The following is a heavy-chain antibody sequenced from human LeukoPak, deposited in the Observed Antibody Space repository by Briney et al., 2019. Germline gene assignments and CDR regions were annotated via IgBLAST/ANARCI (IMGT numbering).Heavy chain of an antibody. D-gene: IGHD2-21*01. CDR2: TSGSDGST. CDR1: GFTFRSYG. J-gene: IGHJ3*01. CDR3: AKSGDVLAYDG. Sequence: GGSLRLSCVASGFTFRSYGMSWVRQAPGKGLQWVSATSGSDGSTYDADSVRGRFTISRDNSKNTVYLQMNSLRAEDTAIYYCAKSGDVLAYDGWGQGTMVTVSS. V-gene: IGHV3-23*01.